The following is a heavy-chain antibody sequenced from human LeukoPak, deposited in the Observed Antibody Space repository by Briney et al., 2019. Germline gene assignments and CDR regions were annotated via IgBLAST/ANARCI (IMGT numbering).Heavy chain of an antibody. Sequence: PSVTLSLTCTASGGSISSYYWSWIRQPAGKGLEWIGRIYTSGSTNYNPSLKSRVTMSVDTSKNQFSLKLSSVTAADTAVYYCARDYYDSSGYYWWYFDYWGQGTLVTVSS. CDR1: GGSISSYY. J-gene: IGHJ4*02. CDR2: IYTSGST. D-gene: IGHD3-22*01. CDR3: ARDYYDSSGYYWWYFDY. V-gene: IGHV4-4*07.